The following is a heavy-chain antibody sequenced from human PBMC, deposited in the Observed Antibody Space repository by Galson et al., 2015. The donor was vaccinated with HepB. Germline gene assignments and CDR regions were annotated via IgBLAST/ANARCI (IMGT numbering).Heavy chain of an antibody. V-gene: IGHV3-74*01. CDR2: INSGGSST. CDR1: GFTFSSYW. D-gene: IGHD6-13*01. CDR3: ARDLPIAAAGHHSFDYRDY. Sequence: SLRLSCAASGFTFSSYWMHWVRQAPGKGLVWVSRINSGGSSTSYADSVKGRFTISRDNAKNTLYLQMNSLRAEDTAVYYYARDLPIAAAGHHSFDYRDYWGQGTLVSVSS. J-gene: IGHJ4*02.